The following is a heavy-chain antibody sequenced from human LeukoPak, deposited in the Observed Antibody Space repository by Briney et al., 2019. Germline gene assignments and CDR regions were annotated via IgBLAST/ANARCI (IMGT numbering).Heavy chain of an antibody. CDR1: GGTFSSYA. V-gene: IGHV1-69*05. D-gene: IGHD3-22*01. CDR3: ARGHGYYDSSGYYTYAFDM. Sequence: SVKVSCKASGGTFSSYAISWVRQAPGQGLEWMGGIIPIFGTANYAQKFQGRVTMTRNTSITTAHMELSSLRSEDTAVYYCARGHGYYDSSGYYTYAFDMWGQGTMVTVSS. CDR2: IIPIFGTA. J-gene: IGHJ3*02.